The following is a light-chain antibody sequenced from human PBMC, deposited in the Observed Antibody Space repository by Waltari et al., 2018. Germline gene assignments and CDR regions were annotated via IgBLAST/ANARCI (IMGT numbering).Light chain of an antibody. V-gene: IGKV1-39*01. J-gene: IGKJ1*01. CDR1: QKISSY. Sequence: DIQMTQSPSSLSASVEDRVTITCRASQKISSYLNWYQQKPGTAPRLLIYDASRLQSGVPSRFSGSGSGTDFNLTISSLQPEDFGTYYCQQTYTTPRTFGQGTKVETK. CDR3: QQTYTTPRT. CDR2: DAS.